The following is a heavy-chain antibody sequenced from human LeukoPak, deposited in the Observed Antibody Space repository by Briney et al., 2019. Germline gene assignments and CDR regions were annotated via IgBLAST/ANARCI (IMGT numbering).Heavy chain of an antibody. D-gene: IGHD3-22*01. CDR1: GGSISSGGYS. Sequence: SETLSLTCAVSGGSISSGGYSWSWIRQPPGKGLEWIGYIYHSGSTYYNPSLKSRVTISVGRSKNQFSLKLSSVTAADTAVYYCARGYDSSGYYSPPGYWGQGTLVTVSS. V-gene: IGHV4-30-2*01. CDR2: IYHSGST. J-gene: IGHJ4*02. CDR3: ARGYDSSGYYSPPGY.